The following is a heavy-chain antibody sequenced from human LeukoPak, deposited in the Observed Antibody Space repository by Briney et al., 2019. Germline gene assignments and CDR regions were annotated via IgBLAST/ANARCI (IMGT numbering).Heavy chain of an antibody. CDR1: GYSFINYW. CDR3: AILSSGWYYFDY. J-gene: IGHJ4*02. V-gene: IGHV5-51*01. Sequence: GESLKISCKGSGYSFINYWIGWVRQMPGKGLEWMAIIYPGDSDTKYSPSFQGQVTISADKSITTALLQWSSLKASDTAMYYCAILSSGWYYFDYWGQGTLVTVSS. CDR2: IYPGDSDT. D-gene: IGHD6-19*01.